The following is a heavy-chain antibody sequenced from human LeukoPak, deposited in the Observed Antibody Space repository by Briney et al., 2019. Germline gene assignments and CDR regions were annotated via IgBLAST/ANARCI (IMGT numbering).Heavy chain of an antibody. CDR1: GFNFNNYG. CDR2: IRYDGSHT. Sequence: GGSLRLSCEASGFNFNNYGMNWVRRAPGKGLEWVAFIRYDGSHTFYRDSVKGRFTISRDNSKNTLSLQMDSLRVEDTALYYCAKDWTTVVTPKGYYFDSWGEGTLVTVSS. J-gene: IGHJ4*02. CDR3: AKDWTTVVTPKGYYFDS. D-gene: IGHD4-23*01. V-gene: IGHV3-30*02.